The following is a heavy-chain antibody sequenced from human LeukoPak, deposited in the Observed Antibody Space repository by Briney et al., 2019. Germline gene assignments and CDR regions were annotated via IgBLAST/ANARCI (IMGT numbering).Heavy chain of an antibody. CDR3: ARESFLRPPSQPHHYFFDY. CDR2: IRSNSFGGIT. D-gene: IGHD2-2*01. V-gene: IGHV3-49*03. Sequence: AGGSLRLSCSGSGFTFRVYAISWFRKAPGHWPEWFSFIRSNSFGGITQYAASVRGRFTISRDDFAAVAYLQMNSLNFDDTAIYYCARESFLRPPSQPHHYFFDYWGQGTLVTVSS. J-gene: IGHJ4*02. CDR1: GFTFRVYA.